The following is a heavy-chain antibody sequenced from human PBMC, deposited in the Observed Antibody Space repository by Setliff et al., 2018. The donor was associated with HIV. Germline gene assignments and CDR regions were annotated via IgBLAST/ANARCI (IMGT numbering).Heavy chain of an antibody. CDR1: GASLSSHNYY. D-gene: IGHD2-15*01. Sequence: LSLTCTVSGASLSSHNYYWGWIRQSPGKGLEWIASIRSSGDTYYNPSLQSRVIISVDTSNNQISLKLTSVTAADTAVYYCTIPAYSLAPNWGRGTQVTVSS. V-gene: IGHV4-39*01. CDR3: TIPAYSLAPN. CDR2: IRSSGDT. J-gene: IGHJ4*02.